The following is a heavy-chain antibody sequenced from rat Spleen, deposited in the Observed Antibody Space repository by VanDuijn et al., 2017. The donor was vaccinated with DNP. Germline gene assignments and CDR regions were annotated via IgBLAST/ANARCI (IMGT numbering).Heavy chain of an antibody. CDR3: GRDLGGDY. V-gene: IGHV5-20*01. Sequence: EVQLVESGGGLVQPGRSLKLSCAASGFTFSDYYMAWVRQAPTKGLEWVAYISYDGVITYYGDSVKGRFTISRDNAKNTLYLQMNSLRSEDTATYYCGRDLGGDYWGQGTLVTVSS. CDR1: GFTFSDYY. J-gene: IGHJ3*01. D-gene: IGHD5-1*01. CDR2: ISYDGVIT.